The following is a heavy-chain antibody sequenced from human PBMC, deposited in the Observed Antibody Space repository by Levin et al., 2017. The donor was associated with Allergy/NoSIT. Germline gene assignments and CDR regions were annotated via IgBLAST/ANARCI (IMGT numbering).Heavy chain of an antibody. V-gene: IGHV4-59*01. CDR3: ARDRVFEQSGNYYYYGMDP. D-gene: IGHD3-10*02. Sequence: SETLSLTCTVSGASTSSYHWSWVRQPPGKGLEWIGYIYSSGSTNYNPSLKSRLTISVDTSKNQFSLRLSSVTAADTAVYYCARDRVFEQSGNYYYYGMDPWGQGTTVIVSS. J-gene: IGHJ6*02. CDR1: GASTSSYH. CDR2: IYSSGST.